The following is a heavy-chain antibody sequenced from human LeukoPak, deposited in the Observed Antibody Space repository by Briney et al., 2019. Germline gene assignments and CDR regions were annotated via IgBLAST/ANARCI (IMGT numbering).Heavy chain of an antibody. Sequence: GGFLRLSCAASGFTFNNYVMHWVRQTPDKGLEWVAVISFDGSNKYYADSVKGRFTISRDNSKNTLYLQMNSLRAEDTAVYYCAKDHAEQQLYSLPVYWGQGTLVTVSS. J-gene: IGHJ4*02. CDR1: GFTFNNYV. V-gene: IGHV3-30*18. D-gene: IGHD6-13*01. CDR3: AKDHAEQQLYSLPVY. CDR2: ISFDGSNK.